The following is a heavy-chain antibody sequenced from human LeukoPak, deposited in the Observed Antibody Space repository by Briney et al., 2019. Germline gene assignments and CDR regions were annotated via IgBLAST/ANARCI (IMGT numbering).Heavy chain of an antibody. J-gene: IGHJ5*02. Sequence: SSETLSLTCTVSGGSISVISYFRAWIRQPPGKGLEWIGSVTYSGSIYYNPSLKSRVTMSEDTSNNQFSLNLTSLTAADTAVYYCARHVAVAGNWFAPWGRGTLVTVSS. CDR1: GGSISVISYF. CDR3: ARHVAVAGNWFAP. D-gene: IGHD6-19*01. V-gene: IGHV4-39*01. CDR2: VTYSGSI.